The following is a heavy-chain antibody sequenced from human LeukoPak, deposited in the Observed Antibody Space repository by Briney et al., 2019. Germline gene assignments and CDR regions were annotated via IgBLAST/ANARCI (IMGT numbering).Heavy chain of an antibody. Sequence: PSETLSLTCAVSGYSISSGHYWGWIRQPPGKGLEWIGSLYHSGSTYYNPSLKSRATISVDTSKNQFSLKVRSVTAADTAMYYCAQFGDPGYYFDYWGQGTLVTVSS. CDR2: LYHSGST. CDR1: GYSISSGHY. V-gene: IGHV4-38-2*01. D-gene: IGHD3-10*01. CDR3: AQFGDPGYYFDY. J-gene: IGHJ4*02.